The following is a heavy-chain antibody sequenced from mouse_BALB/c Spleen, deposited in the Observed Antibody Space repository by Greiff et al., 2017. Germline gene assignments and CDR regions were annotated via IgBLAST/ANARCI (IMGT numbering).Heavy chain of an antibody. CDR2: IDPANGNT. V-gene: IGHV14-3*02. CDR1: GFNIKDTY. Sequence: EVQLQQSGAELVKPGASVKLSCTASGFNIKDTYMHWVKQRPEQGLEWIGRIDPANGNTKYDPKFQGKATITADTSSNTAYLQLSSLTSEDTAVYYCAREITTEYYFDYWGQGTTLTVSS. D-gene: IGHD2-4*01. CDR3: AREITTEYYFDY. J-gene: IGHJ2*01.